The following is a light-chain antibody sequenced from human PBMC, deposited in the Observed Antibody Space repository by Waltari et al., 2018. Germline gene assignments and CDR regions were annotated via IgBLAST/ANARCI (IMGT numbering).Light chain of an antibody. J-gene: IGKJ1*01. CDR3: QQHGTLPAT. CDR1: QTVGSSS. CDR2: RAS. V-gene: IGKV3-20*01. Sequence: EIVLTQSPGTASLSPGERVTLSCRASQTVGSSSLAWYQQKPGQAPRRVIYRASRRATGIPDRFSCSVSGTDFSLTISRLEPEDFAVYYCQQHGTLPATFGQGTKVEIK.